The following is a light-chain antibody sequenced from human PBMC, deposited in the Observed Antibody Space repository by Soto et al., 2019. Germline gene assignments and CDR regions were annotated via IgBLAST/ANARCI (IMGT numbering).Light chain of an antibody. CDR2: GAS. CDR3: QQYGNSPSWT. V-gene: IGKV3-20*01. Sequence: EIVLTQSPGTLSLSPGERATLSCRASQSVSSSYLAWYQQKPGQAPRLLIYGASSRATGIPDRFSGSGSGTDFTLTISRLEADDFAVYYCQQYGNSPSWTFGQGTKVEIK. CDR1: QSVSSSY. J-gene: IGKJ1*01.